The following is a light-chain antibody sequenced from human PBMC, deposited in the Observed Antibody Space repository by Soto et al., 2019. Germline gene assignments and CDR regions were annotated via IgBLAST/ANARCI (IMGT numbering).Light chain of an antibody. Sequence: DIQMTQSPSSLSSSVGDRVTITCRASQSISSYLSWYQQKPGKAPKLLVHAASRLQGGVPSRFSGSGSGTDFTLTISGLQTEECATYYCQENYSTPWTFGHGTKVEIK. CDR2: AAS. CDR3: QENYSTPWT. V-gene: IGKV1-39*01. CDR1: QSISSY. J-gene: IGKJ1*01.